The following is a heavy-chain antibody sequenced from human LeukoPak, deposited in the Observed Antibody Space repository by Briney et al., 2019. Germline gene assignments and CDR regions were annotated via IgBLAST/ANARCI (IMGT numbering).Heavy chain of an antibody. D-gene: IGHD3-16*01. CDR2: RYFCGST. V-gene: IGHV4-59*01. J-gene: IGHJ1*01. Sequence: PSETLSLTCSVSGGSISSYYWTWIRQPPGKGLEWIGYRYFCGSTTYSPSLKSRVTISVDTSKSQFSLKLISVTAADTAIYYCARVRGDFETDWGQGTLVPVSS. CDR1: GGSISSYY. CDR3: ARVRGDFETD.